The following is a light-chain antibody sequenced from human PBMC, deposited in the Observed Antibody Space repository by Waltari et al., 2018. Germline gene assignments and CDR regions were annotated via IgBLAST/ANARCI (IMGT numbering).Light chain of an antibody. CDR2: HAS. Sequence: EIVFTQSPGTLSLSSGDRATLSCRTSQSISKYLAWYQQKPGQAPRLLIYHASSRATGIPDRFSGSGSGTDFSLTISRLEPEDFAVYYCQHYVSLPVTFGQGTKVEIK. CDR3: QHYVSLPVT. V-gene: IGKV3-20*01. J-gene: IGKJ1*01. CDR1: QSISKY.